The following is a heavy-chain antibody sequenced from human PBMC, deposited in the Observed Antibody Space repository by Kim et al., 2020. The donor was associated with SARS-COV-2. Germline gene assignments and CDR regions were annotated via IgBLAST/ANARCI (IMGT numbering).Heavy chain of an antibody. V-gene: IGHV3-48*02. Sequence: GGSLRLSCATSGFTFSAYDMNWVRQAPGKGLEWLSFITKSSATIYYADSVEGRFTISRDNAKNSLFLQMNSLRDEDTALYYCVSDRMGGVVDIWGQWTMV. CDR1: GFTFSAYD. J-gene: IGHJ3*02. D-gene: IGHD3-16*01. CDR2: ITKSSATI. CDR3: VSDRMGGVVDI.